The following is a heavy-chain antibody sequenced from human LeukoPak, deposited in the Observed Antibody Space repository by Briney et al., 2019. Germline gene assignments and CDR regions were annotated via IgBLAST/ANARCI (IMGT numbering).Heavy chain of an antibody. CDR2: IVGDGSKT. V-gene: IGHV3-23*01. D-gene: IGHD2-21*01. CDR1: GFSFNNCA. Sequence: PGGSLRLSCAASGFSFNNCAMTWVRPAPGKGLEWVSTIVGDGSKTYYADSVKGRFTISSDNSRTLLFLHMNSLRAEDTAVYYCAKQPYNFYYLDVWGEGTTVTVSS. CDR3: AKQPYNFYYLDV. J-gene: IGHJ6*03.